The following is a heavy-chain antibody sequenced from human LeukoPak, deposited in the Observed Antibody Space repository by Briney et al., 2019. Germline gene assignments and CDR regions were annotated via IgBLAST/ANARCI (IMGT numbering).Heavy chain of an antibody. CDR1: GFTFSSYW. D-gene: IGHD4-23*01. Sequence: GGPLRLSCAASGFTFSSYWMSWVRRAPGRGLEGVANIKQDGSEKYYVDSVKGRFTISRDNAKNSLYMQTESLRDEDTAIYYCARDTLEYSNSPDALDIWGQGTMVTVSS. J-gene: IGHJ3*02. CDR3: ARDTLEYSNSPDALDI. CDR2: IKQDGSEK. V-gene: IGHV3-7*01.